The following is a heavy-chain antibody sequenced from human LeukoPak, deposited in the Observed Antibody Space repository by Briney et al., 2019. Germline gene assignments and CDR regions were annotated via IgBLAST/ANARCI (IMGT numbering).Heavy chain of an antibody. CDR2: IYPDNSDT. J-gene: IGHJ3*02. CDR3: ARSSYVYYYDSSGYYDAFDI. CDR1: GYTFTSYW. Sequence: GESLKISCKGSGYTFTSYWIGWVRQMPGKGLEWMGIIYPDNSDTRYSPSFQGQVTISADKSISTAYLQWSTLKASDTAMYYCARSSYVYYYDSSGYYDAFDIWGQGAMVTVSS. D-gene: IGHD3-22*01. V-gene: IGHV5-51*01.